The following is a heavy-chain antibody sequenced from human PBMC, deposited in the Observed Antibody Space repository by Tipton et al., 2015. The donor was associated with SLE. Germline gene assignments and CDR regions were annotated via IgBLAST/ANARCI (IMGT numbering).Heavy chain of an antibody. D-gene: IGHD5-12*01. CDR3: ARTRYSGYDPFDY. CDR1: GGSISSGDYY. Sequence: TLSLTCTVSGGSISSGDYYWSWIRQPPGKGLEWIGYIYYSGSTYYNPSLKSRVTISVDTSKNQFSLKLSSVTAAVTAVYYCARTRYSGYDPFDYWGQGTLVTVSS. J-gene: IGHJ4*02. CDR2: IYYSGST. V-gene: IGHV4-30-4*01.